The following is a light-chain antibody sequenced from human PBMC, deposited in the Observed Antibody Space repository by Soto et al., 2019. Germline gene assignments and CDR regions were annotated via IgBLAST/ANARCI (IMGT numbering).Light chain of an antibody. CDR3: QQYNNWPPAIT. CDR1: QTVGGH. CDR2: ETS. Sequence: VLTQSPATLSLSPGERATLSCRASQTVGGHFAWYQQKPGQAPRLLISETSNRATGIPGRFSGYGSGTEFTLTISSLQSEDFAIYYCQQYNNWPPAITFGQGTRLEIK. V-gene: IGKV3D-15*01. J-gene: IGKJ5*01.